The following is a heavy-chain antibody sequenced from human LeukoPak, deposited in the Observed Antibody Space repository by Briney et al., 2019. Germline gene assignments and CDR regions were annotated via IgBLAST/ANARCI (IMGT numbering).Heavy chain of an antibody. CDR1: GYTFTSYD. V-gene: IGHV1-8*01. J-gene: IGHJ6*03. CDR2: MNPNTGNT. Sequence: GASVKVSCKASGYTFTSYDINWVRQATGQGLEWMGWMNPNTGNTGYTQKLQGRVTMTTDTSTSTVYMELRSLRSDDTAVYYCARVTALYYYMDVWGKGTTVTVSS. CDR3: ARVTALYYYMDV.